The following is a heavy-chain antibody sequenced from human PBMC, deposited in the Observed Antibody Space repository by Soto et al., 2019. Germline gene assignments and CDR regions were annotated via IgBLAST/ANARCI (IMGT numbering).Heavy chain of an antibody. CDR1: GGTVSSQY. Sequence: PSETLSLTCTLSGGTVSSQYWSWIRQPAGKGPEWIGRIYNGGIPLIHPSLEGRVALSLDTSKNQFSLTLCSVTAADTSIYYCASQHYSKSVDYLEYWGRGALVKVFS. D-gene: IGHD6-13*01. CDR2: IYNGGIP. V-gene: IGHV4-4*07. J-gene: IGHJ4*02. CDR3: ASQHYSKSVDYLEY.